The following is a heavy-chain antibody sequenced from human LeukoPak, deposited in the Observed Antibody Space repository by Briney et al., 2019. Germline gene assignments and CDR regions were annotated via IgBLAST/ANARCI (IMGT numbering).Heavy chain of an antibody. CDR2: INPNSGGT. CDR3: ARGRGGTVTTNLNWFDP. V-gene: IGHV1-2*02. CDR1: GYTFTGYY. Sequence: ASVTVSCKASGYTFTGYYMHWVRQAPGQGLEWMGWINPNSGGTNYAQKFQGRCTMTRDTSISTAYMELSRLRSDDTAVYYCARGRGGTVTTNLNWFDPWGQGTLVTVSS. J-gene: IGHJ5*02. D-gene: IGHD4-17*01.